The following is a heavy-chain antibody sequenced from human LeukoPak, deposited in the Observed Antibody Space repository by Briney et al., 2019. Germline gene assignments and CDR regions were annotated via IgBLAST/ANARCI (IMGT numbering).Heavy chain of an antibody. J-gene: IGHJ4*02. CDR2: IYYSGST. V-gene: IGHV4-39*07. CDR1: GGSISSGSYY. Sequence: SETLSLTCTVSGGSISSGSYYWGWIRQPPGKGLEWIESIYYSGSTYYKPSLKSRVTISLDTSKNQFSLKLSSVTAADTAVYYCARAYSPPQWSPFDYWGQGTLVTVSS. D-gene: IGHD6-13*01. CDR3: ARAYSPPQWSPFDY.